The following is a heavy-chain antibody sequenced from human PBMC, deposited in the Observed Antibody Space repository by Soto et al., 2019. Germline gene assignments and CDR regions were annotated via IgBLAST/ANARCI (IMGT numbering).Heavy chain of an antibody. CDR2: ISGSGRIT. D-gene: IGHD2-15*01. V-gene: IGHV3-23*01. Sequence: GGSLRLSCVASGFSFGAYAMSWVRQSPGKGFEWVSTISGSGRITNYADFVKGRFTTSKDTSTNTLYLHMSSLTADDTAVYYCVKERIELWLIDYWGQGTLVTVSS. CDR3: VKERIELWLIDY. J-gene: IGHJ4*02. CDR1: GFSFGAYA.